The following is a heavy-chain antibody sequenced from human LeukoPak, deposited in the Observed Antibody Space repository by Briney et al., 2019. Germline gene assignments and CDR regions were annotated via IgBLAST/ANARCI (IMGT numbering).Heavy chain of an antibody. V-gene: IGHV3-30*03. CDR3: VGYYYDSSGYLDY. D-gene: IGHD3-22*01. CDR2: ISYDGSNK. CDR1: GFTFSSYG. J-gene: IGHJ4*02. Sequence: GGSLRLSCAASGFTFSSYGMHWVRQAPGKGLEWVAVISYDGSNKCYADSVKGRFTISRDNSKNTLYLQMNSLRAEDTAVYYCVGYYYDSSGYLDYWGQGTLVTVSS.